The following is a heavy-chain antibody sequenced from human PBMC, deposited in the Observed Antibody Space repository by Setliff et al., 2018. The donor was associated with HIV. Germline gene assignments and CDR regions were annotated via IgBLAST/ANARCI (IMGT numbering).Heavy chain of an antibody. CDR1: GGSFSGYY. J-gene: IGHJ4*02. CDR2: VYTSGST. V-gene: IGHV4-4*07. D-gene: IGHD6-19*01. Sequence: SETLSLTCAVYGGSFSGYYWSWIRQPPGKGLEWIGRVYTSGSTNYNPSLKSRVTMSVDTSKNQFPLKLTSVTAADTAVYYCSRELEYSSGWFLVDYWGQGALVTVSS. CDR3: SRELEYSSGWFLVDY.